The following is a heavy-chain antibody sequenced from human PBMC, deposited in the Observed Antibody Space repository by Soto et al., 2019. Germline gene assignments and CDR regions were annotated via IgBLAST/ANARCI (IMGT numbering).Heavy chain of an antibody. D-gene: IGHD5-18*01. CDR3: ARDYSGSTAMADYYYYGMDV. V-gene: IGHV1-18*01. CDR2: ISAYNGNT. CDR1: GDTFTSYG. J-gene: IGHJ6*02. Sequence: GASVKVSCKASGDTFTSYGISWVRQAPGQGLEWMGWISAYNGNTNYAQKLQGRVTMTTDTSTSTAYMELRSLRSDDTAVYYCARDYSGSTAMADYYYYGMDVWGQGTTVTVSS.